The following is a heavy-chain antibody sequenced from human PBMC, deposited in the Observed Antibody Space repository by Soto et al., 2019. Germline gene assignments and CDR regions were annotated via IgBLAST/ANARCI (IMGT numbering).Heavy chain of an antibody. CDR2: ISYDGSNK. CDR3: AKEFRGWLDY. CDR1: GFTFSSYG. D-gene: IGHD2-15*01. J-gene: IGHJ4*02. V-gene: IGHV3-30*18. Sequence: GGSLRLSCAASGFTFSSYGMHWVRQAPGKGLEWVAVISYDGSNKYYADSVKGRFTISRDNSKNTLYLQMNSLRAEDTAVYYCAKEFRGWLDYWGQGTLVTVSS.